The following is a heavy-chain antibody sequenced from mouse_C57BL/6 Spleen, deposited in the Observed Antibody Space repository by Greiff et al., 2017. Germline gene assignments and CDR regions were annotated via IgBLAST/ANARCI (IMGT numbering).Heavy chain of an antibody. CDR1: GYAFSSYW. D-gene: IGHD1-1*01. V-gene: IGHV1-80*01. Sequence: QVQLQQSGAELVKPGASVKISCKASGYAFSSYWMNWVKQRPGKGLEWIGQIYPGDGDTNYNGKFKGKATLTADKSSSTAYMQLSSLTSEDSAVYFCANYGSSDWYFDVWGTGTTVTVSS. J-gene: IGHJ1*03. CDR2: IYPGDGDT. CDR3: ANYGSSDWYFDV.